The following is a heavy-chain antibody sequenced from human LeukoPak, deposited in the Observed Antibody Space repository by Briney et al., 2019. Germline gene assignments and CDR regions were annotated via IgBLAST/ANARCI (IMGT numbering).Heavy chain of an antibody. Sequence: SETLSLTCAVYGGSFSGYYWSWIRQPPGKGLEWIGEINHSASTNYNPSLKSRVTISVDTSKNQFSLKLSSVTAADTAVYYCARAGVLGYGSGDIDYWGQGTLVTVSS. J-gene: IGHJ4*02. V-gene: IGHV4-34*01. D-gene: IGHD3-10*01. CDR3: ARAGVLGYGSGDIDY. CDR1: GGSFSGYY. CDR2: INHSAST.